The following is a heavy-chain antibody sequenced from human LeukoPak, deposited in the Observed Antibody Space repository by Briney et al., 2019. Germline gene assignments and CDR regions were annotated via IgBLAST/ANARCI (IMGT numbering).Heavy chain of an antibody. CDR2: ISSDTSYI. V-gene: IGHV3-21*01. CDR3: AREGGYCSNGVCSYFDY. D-gene: IGHD2-8*01. CDR1: AFPFSSYS. Sequence: SGGSLRLSCAASAFPFSSYSMNWVRQAPGKGLEWVSSISSDTSYIHYADSVKGRFTISRDNAKNSLYLRMNSLRAEDTAVYYCAREGGYCSNGVCSYFDYWGQGTLVTVSS. J-gene: IGHJ4*02.